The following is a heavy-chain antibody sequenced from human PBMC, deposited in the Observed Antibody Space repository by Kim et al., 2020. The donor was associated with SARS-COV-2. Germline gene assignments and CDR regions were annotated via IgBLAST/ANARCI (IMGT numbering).Heavy chain of an antibody. CDR2: ISSSGSTI. J-gene: IGHJ6*02. CDR1: GFTFSSYE. D-gene: IGHD3-9*01. V-gene: IGHV3-48*03. Sequence: GGSLRLSCAASGFTFSSYEMNWVRQAPGKGLEWVSYISSSGSTIYYADSVKGRFTISRDNAKNSLYLQMNSLRAEDTAVYYCASGMTGYSSYYYYYGMDVWGQGTTVTVSS. CDR3: ASGMTGYSSYYYYYGMDV.